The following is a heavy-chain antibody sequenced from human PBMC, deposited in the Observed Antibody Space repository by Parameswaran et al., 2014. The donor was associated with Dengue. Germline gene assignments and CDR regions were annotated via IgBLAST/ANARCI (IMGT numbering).Heavy chain of an antibody. CDR2: IYSGGST. Sequence: VRQAPGKGLEWVSVIYSGGSTYYADSVKGRFTISRDNSKNTLYLQMNSLRAEDTAVYYCARSVGYSSGWSHFDYWARNPGHRLL. J-gene: IGHJ4*01. V-gene: IGHV3-53*01. D-gene: IGHD6-19*01. CDR3: ARSVGYSSGWSHFDY.